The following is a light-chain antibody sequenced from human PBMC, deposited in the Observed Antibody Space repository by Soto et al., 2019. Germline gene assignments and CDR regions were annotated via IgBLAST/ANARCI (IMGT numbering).Light chain of an antibody. V-gene: IGKV2-28*01. CDR2: LGS. J-gene: IGKJ2*01. CDR1: QSLLPGNGYNY. CDR3: MQALQTPVT. Sequence: IVMTQSPLSLPVTPGEPASISCRSSQSLLPGNGYNYLDWYLQKPGQSPQLLIYLGSNRASGVPDRFSGSGSGTDFTLKISRVEAEDVGVYYCMQALQTPVTFGQWTKLEIK.